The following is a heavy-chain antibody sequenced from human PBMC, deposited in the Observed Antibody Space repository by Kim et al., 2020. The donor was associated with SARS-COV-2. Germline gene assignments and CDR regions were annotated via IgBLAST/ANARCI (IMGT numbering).Heavy chain of an antibody. V-gene: IGHV4-34*01. CDR3: ARDVIVVVSAAISSHPVGTYGFDP. D-gene: IGHD2-2*01. CDR1: GGSFSGYY. J-gene: IGHJ5*02. CDR2: INHSGST. Sequence: SETLSLTCAVYGGSFSGYYWSWIRQPPGKGLEWIGEINHSGSTNYNPSLKSRVTISVDTSKNQFSLKLSSVTAADTAVYYCARDVIVVVSAAISSHPVGTYGFDPWGQGTLVTVSS.